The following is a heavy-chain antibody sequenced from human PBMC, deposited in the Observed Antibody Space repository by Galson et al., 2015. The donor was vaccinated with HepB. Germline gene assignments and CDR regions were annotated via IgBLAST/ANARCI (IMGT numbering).Heavy chain of an antibody. D-gene: IGHD2-21*02. CDR3: ARGDIVVVTARDGFDY. CDR2: INAGNGNT. J-gene: IGHJ4*02. Sequence: SVKVSCKASGYTFTGYGIHWVRQAPGQRLEWMGWINAGNGNTKYSQKFQGRVTITRDTSASTAYMELSSLRSEDTAVYYCARGDIVVVTARDGFDYWGQGTLVTVSS. V-gene: IGHV1-3*01. CDR1: GYTFTGYG.